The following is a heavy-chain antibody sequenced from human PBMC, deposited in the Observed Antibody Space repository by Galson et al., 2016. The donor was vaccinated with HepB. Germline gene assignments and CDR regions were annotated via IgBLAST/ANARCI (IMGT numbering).Heavy chain of an antibody. J-gene: IGHJ4*02. CDR2: IHRGGST. V-gene: IGHV4-39*01. Sequence: ETLSLTCTVSGDAISSGINSWGWIRQSPGKGLEWIACIHRGGSTYSSPSLESRVTISVDTSKNQFSLMLTAMTAADTAVYFCARHAAVSVTYLDYWGQGTLVTVSS. CDR3: ARHAAVSVTYLDY. D-gene: IGHD2-15*01. CDR1: GDAISSGINS.